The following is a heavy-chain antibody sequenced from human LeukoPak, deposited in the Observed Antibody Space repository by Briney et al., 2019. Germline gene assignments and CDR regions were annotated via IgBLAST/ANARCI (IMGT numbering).Heavy chain of an antibody. Sequence: GASVKVSCKASGGTFSSYAISWVRQAPGQGLEWMGRIIPIFGTANYAQKFQGRVTITTDESTSTAYMELSSLRSEDTAVYYCARGGFWSGFGGAYYRDVGGKGTTATVSS. J-gene: IGHJ6*03. V-gene: IGHV1-69*05. D-gene: IGHD3-3*01. CDR1: GGTFSSYA. CDR3: ARGGFWSGFGGAYYRDV. CDR2: IIPIFGTA.